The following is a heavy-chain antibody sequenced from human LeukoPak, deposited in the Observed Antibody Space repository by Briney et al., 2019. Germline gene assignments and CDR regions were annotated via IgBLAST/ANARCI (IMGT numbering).Heavy chain of an antibody. V-gene: IGHV1-2*06. D-gene: IGHD3-10*01. CDR3: ARDIGFGEDFDY. Sequence: GASVKVSCRASGYTFTGYYMHWVRQAPGQGLEWMGRINPNSGGTNYAQKFQGRVTMTRDTSISTAYMELSRLRSDDTAVYYCARDIGFGEDFDYWGQGTLVTVSS. J-gene: IGHJ4*02. CDR1: GYTFTGYY. CDR2: INPNSGGT.